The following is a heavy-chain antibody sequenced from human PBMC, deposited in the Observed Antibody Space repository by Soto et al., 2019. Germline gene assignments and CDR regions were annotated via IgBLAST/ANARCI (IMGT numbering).Heavy chain of an antibody. J-gene: IGHJ6*02. V-gene: IGHV3-30-3*01. D-gene: IGHD2-8*01. CDR1: GFTFSSYA. CDR3: ARDLSNVLMVYALRYYYGMDV. CDR2: ISYDGSNK. Sequence: QVQLVESGGGVVQPGRSLRLSCAASGFTFSSYAMHWVRQAPGKGLEWVAVISYDGSNKYYADSVKGRFTISRDNSKNTLYLQMNSLRAEDTAVYYCARDLSNVLMVYALRYYYGMDVWGQGTTVTASS.